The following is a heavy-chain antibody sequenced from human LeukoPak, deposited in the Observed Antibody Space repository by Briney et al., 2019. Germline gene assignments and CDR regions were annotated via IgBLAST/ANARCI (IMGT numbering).Heavy chain of an antibody. CDR1: GFIFSSYA. J-gene: IGHJ6*03. CDR3: AKMRGQYYHSYYMDA. CDR2: GGSGGST. V-gene: IGHV3-23*01. Sequence: HAGGSLRLSCAASGFIFSSYAMSWVRQAPGKGLEWVSYGGSGGSTYYADSVKGRFTVSRDNSKSTLYLQMNSLTAEDTAVYYCAKMRGQYYHSYYMDAWGKGTTVTVSS.